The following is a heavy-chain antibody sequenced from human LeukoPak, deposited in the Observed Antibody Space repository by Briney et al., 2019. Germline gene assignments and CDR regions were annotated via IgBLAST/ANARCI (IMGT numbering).Heavy chain of an antibody. Sequence: KPSETLSLTCAAYGGSFSGYYWSWIRQPPGKGLEWVGEINHSGSTNYNPSLKSRVTISVDTSKNQFSLKLSSVTAADTAVYYCARGVAAAGRSGYYFDYWGRGTLVTVSS. J-gene: IGHJ4*02. CDR2: INHSGST. CDR1: GGSFSGYY. D-gene: IGHD6-13*01. V-gene: IGHV4-34*01. CDR3: ARGVAAAGRSGYYFDY.